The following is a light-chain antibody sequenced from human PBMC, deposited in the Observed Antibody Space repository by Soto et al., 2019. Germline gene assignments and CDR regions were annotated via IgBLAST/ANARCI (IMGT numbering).Light chain of an antibody. CDR3: QQSYST. CDR2: AAS. V-gene: IGKV1-39*01. Sequence: DIQMTQSTTSLSSSVGDRVTITCRASQSINSNLNWYQQKPGKAPELLIYAASSLQSGVPSRFSGSGSGTDFTLTISSLQPEDFATYYCQQSYSTFGQGTKVDIK. J-gene: IGKJ1*01. CDR1: QSINSN.